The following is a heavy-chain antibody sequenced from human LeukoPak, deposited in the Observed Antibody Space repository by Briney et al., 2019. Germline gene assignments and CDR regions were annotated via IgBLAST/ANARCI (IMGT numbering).Heavy chain of an antibody. D-gene: IGHD3-3*01. CDR1: GFSFSDYS. CDR3: AKDPTIVAAETFDY. Sequence: NPGGSLRLSCAASGFSFSDYSMNWVRQAPGKGLEWVSSISSSSSYLFYADSVKGRFTLSRDNSKNTLYLQMNSLRAEDTAVYYCAKDPTIVAAETFDYWGQGTLVTVSS. CDR2: ISSSSSYL. V-gene: IGHV3-21*04. J-gene: IGHJ4*02.